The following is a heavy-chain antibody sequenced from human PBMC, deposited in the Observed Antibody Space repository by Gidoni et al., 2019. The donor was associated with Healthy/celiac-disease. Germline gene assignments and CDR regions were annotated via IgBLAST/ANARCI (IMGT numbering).Heavy chain of an antibody. D-gene: IGHD3-3*01. V-gene: IGHV6-1*01. CDR1: GASVSSNSAS. Sequence: QVQLQQSGPGLVKPSQTLSLTCAISGASVSSNSASWNWSRQSPSRGLEWLGRTYYRSKWYNDYAVSVKSRITINPDTSKNQFSLQLNSVTPEDTAVYYCARGTLWSGYPYYYYYGMDVWGQGTTVTVSS. CDR3: ARGTLWSGYPYYYYYGMDV. CDR2: TYYRSKWYN. J-gene: IGHJ6*02.